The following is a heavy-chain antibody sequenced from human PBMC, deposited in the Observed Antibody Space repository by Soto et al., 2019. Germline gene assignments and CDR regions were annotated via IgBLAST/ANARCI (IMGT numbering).Heavy chain of an antibody. CDR2: VYYTGDT. D-gene: IGHD4-17*01. CDR1: SGPDRSHN. J-gene: IGHJ6*02. Sequence: QVQLQQSGPRLVKPSETLPLTCTVSSGPDRSHNWGWIRQPPGRGLERIGYVYYTGDTADHPSLRARVPTAADTSTNEISLTLNSVTAADTAVYYCVRQGIDYLHGLVDVWGDGTTVSVSS. CDR3: VRQGIDYLHGLVDV. V-gene: IGHV4-59*08.